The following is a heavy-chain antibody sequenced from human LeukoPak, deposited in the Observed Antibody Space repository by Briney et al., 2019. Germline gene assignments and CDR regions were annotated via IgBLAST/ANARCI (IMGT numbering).Heavy chain of an antibody. CDR3: AKDGMVGITGTTLVRHFDY. D-gene: IGHD1-20*01. V-gene: IGHV3-30*02. CDR2: IRYDGSDK. J-gene: IGHJ4*02. Sequence: PGGSLRLSCAASGFTFSSYGMHWVRQAPGKGLESVAFIRYDGSDKYYGDSVKGRFTISRDNSKNTVSLQMNSLRAEDTAVYYCAKDGMVGITGTTLVRHFDYWGQGTLVTVSS. CDR1: GFTFSSYG.